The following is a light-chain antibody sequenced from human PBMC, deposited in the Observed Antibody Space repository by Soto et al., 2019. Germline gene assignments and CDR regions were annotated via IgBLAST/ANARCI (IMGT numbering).Light chain of an antibody. CDR1: QSISNY. CDR2: DAS. V-gene: IGKV3D-15*01. J-gene: IGKJ1*01. CDR3: QQYNDWPLT. Sequence: EIVLTQSPATLSLSPGERATLSCRANQSISNYLAWYQQRPGQAPRLLIYDASRRATGIPARFSGTGSGTEFTLTISSLRSEDFALYYCQQYNDWPLTFGQGTKVDIK.